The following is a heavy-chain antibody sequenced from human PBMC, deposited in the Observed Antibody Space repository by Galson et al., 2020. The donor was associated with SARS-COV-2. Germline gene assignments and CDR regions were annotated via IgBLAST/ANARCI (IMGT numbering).Heavy chain of an antibody. CDR3: ARESLYSSSWWSY. J-gene: IGHJ4*02. Sequence: ASVKVSCKASGYTFTGYYMHWVRQAPGQGLEWMGWINPNSGGTNYAQKFQGRVTMTRDTSISTAYMELSRLRSDDTAVYYCARESLYSSSWWSYWGQGTLVTVSS. V-gene: IGHV1-2*02. CDR2: INPNSGGT. CDR1: GYTFTGYY. D-gene: IGHD6-13*01.